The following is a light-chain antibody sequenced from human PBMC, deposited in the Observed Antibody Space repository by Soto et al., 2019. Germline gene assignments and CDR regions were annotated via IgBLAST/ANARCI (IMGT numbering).Light chain of an antibody. CDR2: AAS. Sequence: DIQMTQSPSSLSASVGDRVTITCRASQNINRFLNWYQQKPGKAPKLLIYAASSLQSGVPSRFSGSGSGTDFTLTISNLQPEDFATYYCQQSYSLPPVTFGQGTRLEIK. CDR3: QQSYSLPPVT. V-gene: IGKV1-39*01. CDR1: QNINRF. J-gene: IGKJ5*01.